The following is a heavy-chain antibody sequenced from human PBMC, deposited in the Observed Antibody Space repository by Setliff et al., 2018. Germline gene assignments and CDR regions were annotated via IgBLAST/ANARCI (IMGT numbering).Heavy chain of an antibody. D-gene: IGHD6-6*01. CDR2: INHRGST. CDR3: ARGRNIAARLLDS. Sequence: SETLSLTCAAYGGTFSDYHWTWIRQSPEKGLEWIGEINHRGSTNYNPSLKSRVTISIDTSKDQFSPKLISMTAADTAVYYCARGRNIAARLLDSWGQGTPVTVSS. J-gene: IGHJ5*01. V-gene: IGHV4-34*01. CDR1: GGTFSDYH.